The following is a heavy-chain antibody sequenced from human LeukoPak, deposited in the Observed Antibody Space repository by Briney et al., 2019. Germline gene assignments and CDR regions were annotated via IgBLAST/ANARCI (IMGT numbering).Heavy chain of an antibody. Sequence: GGSLRLSCAASGFSFRDYWMSWVRQAPGKGLEWVSAISGSGGSTYYADSVKGRFTISRDNSKNTLYLQMNSLRAEDTAVYYCAKDPDYDILTGYYDYWGQGTLVTVSS. V-gene: IGHV3-23*01. CDR1: GFSFRDYW. J-gene: IGHJ4*02. D-gene: IGHD3-9*01. CDR2: ISGSGGST. CDR3: AKDPDYDILTGYYDY.